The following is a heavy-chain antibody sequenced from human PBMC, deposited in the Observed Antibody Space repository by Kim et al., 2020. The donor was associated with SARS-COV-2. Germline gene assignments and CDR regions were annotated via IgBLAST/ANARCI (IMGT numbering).Heavy chain of an antibody. V-gene: IGHV3-23*01. D-gene: IGHD6-13*01. CDR3: AKAPGLGAAGSDY. Sequence: YTESVKGRCTFSRDNSKNTLYLQMSSLRTEDTAIDYGAKAPGLGAAGSDYWGQGTLVTVSS. J-gene: IGHJ4*02.